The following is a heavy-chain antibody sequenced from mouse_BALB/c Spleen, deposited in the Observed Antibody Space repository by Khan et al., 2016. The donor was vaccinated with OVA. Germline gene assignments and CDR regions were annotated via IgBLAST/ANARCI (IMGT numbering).Heavy chain of an antibody. CDR2: ISYSGST. CDR3: ARAARIRY. V-gene: IGHV3-2*02. D-gene: IGHD1-2*01. Sequence: EGQLQESGPGLVKPSQSLSLTCTVTGYSITSGYGWNWIRQFPGNKLEWMGYISYSGSTNYNPSLKRRIFITRDTSKNQLFLQFNSVNTEDTATYYCARAARIRYWGQGTTLTVAS. J-gene: IGHJ2*01. CDR1: GYSITSGYG.